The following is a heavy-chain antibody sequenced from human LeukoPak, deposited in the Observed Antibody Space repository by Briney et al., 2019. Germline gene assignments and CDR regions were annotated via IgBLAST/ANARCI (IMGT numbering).Heavy chain of an antibody. CDR1: GGSISSYY. Sequence: SETLSLTRTVSGGSISSYYWSWIRQPPGKGLEWIGYIYYSGSTNYNPSLKSRVTISVDTSKNQFSLKLSSVTAADTAVYYCARQDGNLDPWGQGTLVTVSS. J-gene: IGHJ5*02. V-gene: IGHV4-59*08. CDR2: IYYSGST. CDR3: ARQDGNLDP.